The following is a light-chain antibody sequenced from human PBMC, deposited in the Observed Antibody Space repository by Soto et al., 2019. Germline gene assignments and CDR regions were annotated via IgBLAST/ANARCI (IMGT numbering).Light chain of an antibody. CDR3: QQRSNWPSIT. CDR1: QSVSRSY. V-gene: IGKV3D-20*02. CDR2: GTS. Sequence: EIVLTQSPGTLSLSPGDRATLSCRASQSVSRSYLGWYQQKPGQAPRLLIFGTSSRATGIPDRFSGSGPGTDFTLSISRLEPEDFAVYYCQQRSNWPSITFGQGTRLENK. J-gene: IGKJ5*01.